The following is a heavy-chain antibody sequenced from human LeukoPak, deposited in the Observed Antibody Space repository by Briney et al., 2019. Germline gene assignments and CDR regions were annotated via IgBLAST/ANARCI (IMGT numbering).Heavy chain of an antibody. V-gene: IGHV1-69*04. D-gene: IGHD5-12*01. CDR2: IIPILGIA. Sequence: GSSVKVSCKASGGTFSSYAISWVRQAPGQGLEWMGRIIPILGIANYAQKFQGRVTITADKSTSTAYMELSSLRSEDTAVYYCASDDGYSGYDDFDYWGQGTLVTVSS. CDR1: GGTFSSYA. CDR3: ASDDGYSGYDDFDY. J-gene: IGHJ4*02.